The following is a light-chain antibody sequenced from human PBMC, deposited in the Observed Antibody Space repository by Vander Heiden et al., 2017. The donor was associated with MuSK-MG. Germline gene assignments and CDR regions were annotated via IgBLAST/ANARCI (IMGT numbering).Light chain of an antibody. V-gene: IGKV3-11*01. CDR2: DAS. CDR3: QQRSNGPLSLT. CDR1: QSVSSY. Sequence: EIVLTQSPATLSLSPGERASQSVSSYLAWYQQKPGQAPRLLIYDASNRATVISARFTGSGYGTDFTLTISSLEPEDFAVYYCQQRSNGPLSLTFGGGTKVEIK. J-gene: IGKJ4*01.